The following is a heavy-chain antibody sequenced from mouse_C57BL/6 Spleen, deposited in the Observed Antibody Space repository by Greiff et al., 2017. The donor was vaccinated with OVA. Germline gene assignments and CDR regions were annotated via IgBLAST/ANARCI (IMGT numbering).Heavy chain of an antibody. CDR2: ISSGSSTI. J-gene: IGHJ4*01. Sequence: EVKLVESGGGLVKPGGSLKLSCAASGFTFSDYGMHWVRQAPEKGLEWVAYISSGSSTIYYADTVKGRFTISRDNAKNTLFLQMTSLRSEDTAMYYCARRVHYDYDVYYAMDYWGQGTSVTVSS. CDR1: GFTFSDYG. CDR3: ARRVHYDYDVYYAMDY. V-gene: IGHV5-17*01. D-gene: IGHD2-4*01.